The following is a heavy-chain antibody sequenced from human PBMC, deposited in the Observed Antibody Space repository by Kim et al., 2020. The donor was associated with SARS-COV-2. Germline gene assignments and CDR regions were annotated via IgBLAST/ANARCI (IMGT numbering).Heavy chain of an antibody. CDR3: ARHVVLGGDYFDY. J-gene: IGHJ4*02. D-gene: IGHD3-16*01. V-gene: IGHV3-7*03. CDR1: GFTFSSYW. CDR2: IKQDGSEK. Sequence: GGSLRLSCAASGFTFSSYWMSWVRQAPGKGLEWVANIKQDGSEKHYVDSVKGRFTISRDNAKNSLYLQMNSLGAEDTAVYYCARHVVLGGDYFDYWGQGTLVTVSS.